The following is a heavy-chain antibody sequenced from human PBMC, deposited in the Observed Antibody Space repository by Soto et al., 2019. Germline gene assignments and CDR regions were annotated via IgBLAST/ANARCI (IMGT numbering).Heavy chain of an antibody. D-gene: IGHD6-6*01. V-gene: IGHV4-59*08. CDR1: GGSISSYY. CDR3: ARLIAAPYYYYYYMDV. CDR2: IYYSGST. Sequence: SVTLSLTCTVSGGSISSYYWSWIRQPPGKGLEWIGYIYYSGSTNYNPSLKSRVTISVDTSKNQFSLKLSSVTAADTAVYYCARLIAAPYYYYYYMDVWGKGTTVTVSS. J-gene: IGHJ6*03.